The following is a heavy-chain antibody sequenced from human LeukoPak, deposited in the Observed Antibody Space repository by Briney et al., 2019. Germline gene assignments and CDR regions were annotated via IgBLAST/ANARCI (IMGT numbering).Heavy chain of an antibody. CDR1: GFTFDDYA. Sequence: GGSLRLSCAASGFTFDDYAMHWVRKAPGKGLELVSGISWNSGSIGYADSVKGRFTISRDNAKNSLYLQMNSLRAEDTALYYCAKARSGWSAFDIWGQGTMVTVSS. CDR3: AKARSGWSAFDI. J-gene: IGHJ3*02. V-gene: IGHV3-9*01. CDR2: ISWNSGSI. D-gene: IGHD6-19*01.